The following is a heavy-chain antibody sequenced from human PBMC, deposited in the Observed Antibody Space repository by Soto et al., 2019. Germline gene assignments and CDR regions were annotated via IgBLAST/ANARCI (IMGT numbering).Heavy chain of an antibody. CDR3: AKQRGYSSGWYGAFDI. V-gene: IGHV3-23*01. J-gene: IGHJ3*02. CDR1: GFTFTSYA. D-gene: IGHD6-19*01. Sequence: EVQLLESGGGLVPPGGSLRLSCAASGFTFTSYAMSWVRQAPGKGLEWVSLISGSGGSTYYADSVKGRFTISRDDSKSAVYLQMDSLRAEDTAVYYCAKQRGYSSGWYGAFDIWGQGTMVTVSS. CDR2: ISGSGGST.